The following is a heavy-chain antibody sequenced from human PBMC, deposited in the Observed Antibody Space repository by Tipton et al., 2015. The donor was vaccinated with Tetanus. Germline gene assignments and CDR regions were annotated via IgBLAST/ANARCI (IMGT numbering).Heavy chain of an antibody. CDR3: ARPRPSGNYYYGMDV. CDR1: EFTFSSHD. J-gene: IGHJ6*01. V-gene: IGHV3-21*01. D-gene: IGHD1-26*01. Sequence: SLRLSCGGSEFTFSSHDIHWVRQAPGKGLEWVSSISSSSSYIYYADSVRGRFTISRDNAKNSLYLQMNSLRAEDTAVYYCARPRPSGNYYYGMDVWGQGTTVTVSS. CDR2: ISSSSSYI.